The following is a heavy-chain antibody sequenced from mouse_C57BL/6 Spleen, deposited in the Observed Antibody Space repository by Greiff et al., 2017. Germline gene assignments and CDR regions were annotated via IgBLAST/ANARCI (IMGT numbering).Heavy chain of an antibody. Sequence: EVKLMESGGGLVQPGGSMKLSCVASGFTFSNYWMNWVRQSPEKGLEWVAPIRLKSDNYATHYAESVKGRFTISSDDSKSSVYLQMNNLRAEDTGIYYCTGPYSFAYWGQGTLVTVSA. CDR2: IRLKSDNYAT. D-gene: IGHD2-10*01. CDR1: GFTFSNYW. CDR3: TGPYSFAY. V-gene: IGHV6-3*01. J-gene: IGHJ3*01.